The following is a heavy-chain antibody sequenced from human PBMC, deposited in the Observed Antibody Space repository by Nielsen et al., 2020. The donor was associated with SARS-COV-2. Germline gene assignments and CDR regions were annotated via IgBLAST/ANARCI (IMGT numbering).Heavy chain of an antibody. V-gene: IGHV5-51*01. Sequence: GESLKISCEASGYIFTNYWIAWVRQMPGKGLEWMGIIYPGDSDTRYNPSFQGQVTMSVDKSITTAYLQWSSLKDSDTATYYCARRDPYYYYYLDVWGRGTTVTVSS. CDR2: IYPGDSDT. D-gene: IGHD3-16*01. CDR1: GYIFTNYW. J-gene: IGHJ6*03. CDR3: ARRDPYYYYYLDV.